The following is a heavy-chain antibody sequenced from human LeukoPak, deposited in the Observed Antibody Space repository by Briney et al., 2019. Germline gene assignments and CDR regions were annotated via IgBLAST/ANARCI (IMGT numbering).Heavy chain of an antibody. D-gene: IGHD6-13*01. CDR1: GFTFSSYA. CDR3: ARVAAAGTLY. J-gene: IGHJ4*02. Sequence: GGSLRLSCAASGFTFSSYAMHWVRQAPGKGLEWVAVISYDGSNKYYADSVKGRFTISRDNSKNTLYLQMNSLRAEDTAVYYCARVAAAGTLYWGQGTLVTVSP. V-gene: IGHV3-30*04. CDR2: ISYDGSNK.